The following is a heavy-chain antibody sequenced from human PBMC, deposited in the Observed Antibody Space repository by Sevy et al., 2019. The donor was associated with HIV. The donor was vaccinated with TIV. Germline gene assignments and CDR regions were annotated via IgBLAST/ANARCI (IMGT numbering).Heavy chain of an antibody. CDR3: AMIDLIVEATNGFDY. CDR1: GHTLTELS. Sequence: ASVKVSCKVSGHTLTELSMHWVRQAPGKGLEWMGGFDPEDGETVYAQNSQGRVTMTEDTSTDTAYMALSSLRSEDTAVYYCAMIDLIVEATNGFDYWGQGSLVTVSS. J-gene: IGHJ4*02. CDR2: FDPEDGET. D-gene: IGHD1-26*01. V-gene: IGHV1-24*01.